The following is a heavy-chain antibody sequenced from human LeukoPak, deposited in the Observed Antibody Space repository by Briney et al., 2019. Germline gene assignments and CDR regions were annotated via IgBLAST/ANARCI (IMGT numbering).Heavy chain of an antibody. J-gene: IGHJ4*02. Sequence: SETLSLTCTVSGGSISSYYWSWIRQPPGKGLEWIGYIYYSGSTNYNPSLKSRITISVDTSKNQFPLKLSSVTAADTAVYYCAGQYYDSSEDYFDYWGQGTLVTVSS. CDR3: AGQYYDSSEDYFDY. CDR2: IYYSGST. V-gene: IGHV4-59*01. CDR1: GGSISSYY. D-gene: IGHD3-22*01.